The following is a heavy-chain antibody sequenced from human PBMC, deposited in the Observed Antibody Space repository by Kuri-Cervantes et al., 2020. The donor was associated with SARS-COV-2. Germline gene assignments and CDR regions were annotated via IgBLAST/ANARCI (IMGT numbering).Heavy chain of an antibody. Sequence: GTLRLSCTVSGCSISGSSYYWGWIRRPPGKGLEWIGTFYYGGRTTYNPSLKSRVTISVDTTKNQFSLKLTSVTAADTAVYYCAREACNCNDNWFDPWGQGTLVTVSS. D-gene: IGHD1-1*01. CDR2: FYYGGRT. CDR3: AREACNCNDNWFDP. V-gene: IGHV4-39*02. J-gene: IGHJ5*02. CDR1: GCSISGSSYY.